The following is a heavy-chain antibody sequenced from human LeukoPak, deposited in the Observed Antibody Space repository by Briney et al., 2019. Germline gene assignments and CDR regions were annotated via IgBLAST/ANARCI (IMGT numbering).Heavy chain of an antibody. CDR2: IYYSGST. D-gene: IGHD2-2*01. CDR1: GGSISSGGYY. Sequence: SETLSLTCTVSGGSISSGGYYWSWIRQHPGKGLEWIGYIYYSGSTYYNPSLKSRVTISVDTSKNQFSLKLSSVTAADTAVYYCARVVYCSSTSCFRADSYGHENWFDPWGQGTLVTVSS. CDR3: ARVVYCSSTSCFRADSYGHENWFDP. J-gene: IGHJ5*02. V-gene: IGHV4-31*03.